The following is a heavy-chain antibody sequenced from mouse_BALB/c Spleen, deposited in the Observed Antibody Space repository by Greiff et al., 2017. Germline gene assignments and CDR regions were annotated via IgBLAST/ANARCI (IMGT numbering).Heavy chain of an antibody. V-gene: IGHV5-12-1*01. J-gene: IGHJ1*01. Sequence: EVQLVESGGGLVKPGGSLKLSCAASGFAFSSYDMSWVRQTPEKRLEWVAYISSGGGSTYYPDTVKGRFTISRDNAKNTLYLQMSSLKSEDTAMYYCARHPYITTVVAKDWYFDVWGAGTTVTVSS. D-gene: IGHD1-1*01. CDR1: GFAFSSYD. CDR3: ARHPYITTVVAKDWYFDV. CDR2: ISSGGGST.